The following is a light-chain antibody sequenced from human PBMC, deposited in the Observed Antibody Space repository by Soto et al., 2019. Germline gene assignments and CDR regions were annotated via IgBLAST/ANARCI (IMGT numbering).Light chain of an antibody. V-gene: IGKV3-15*01. CDR2: GAS. J-gene: IGKJ2*01. CDR3: QQYHIWVHT. CDR1: QRVSNV. Sequence: EIVMTKSPATLSLSTRERATISCRATQRVSNVLAWFQQNAGQAPRLLIYGASTRAPGIPARFSVSGSGTELTLTISSLESEDFGVYYCQQYHIWVHTFGQGTNVDIK.